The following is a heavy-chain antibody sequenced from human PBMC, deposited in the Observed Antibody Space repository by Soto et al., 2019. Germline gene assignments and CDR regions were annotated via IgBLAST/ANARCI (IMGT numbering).Heavy chain of an antibody. CDR1: GFTFSSYS. Sequence: GSLRLSCAASGFTFSSYSMNWVRQAPWKGLQWVSYISRSSSNIYYADSVKGRFTISRDNAKNSLYLQMNTLTDEDTAVYYCARAGTSLGYCSTTSCYEFDYWGQGTLVTVSS. J-gene: IGHJ4*02. V-gene: IGHV3-48*02. D-gene: IGHD2-2*01. CDR2: ISRSSSNI. CDR3: ARAGTSLGYCSTTSCYEFDY.